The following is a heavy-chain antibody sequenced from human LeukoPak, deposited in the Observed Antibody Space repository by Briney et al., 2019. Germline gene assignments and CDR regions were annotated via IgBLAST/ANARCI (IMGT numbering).Heavy chain of an antibody. CDR1: GFTFSSYA. D-gene: IGHD4-17*01. J-gene: IGHJ3*02. CDR3: AVDYGDYIDAFDI. CDR2: ISNDGTNE. V-gene: IGHV3-30*04. Sequence: PGGSLRLSCAASGFTFSSYAMHWVRQAPGKGLEWVAVISNDGTNEYYADSMKGRFTISRDNSKNTLYLQMNSLTGGDTAVYNCAVDYGDYIDAFDIWGQGTMVTVSS.